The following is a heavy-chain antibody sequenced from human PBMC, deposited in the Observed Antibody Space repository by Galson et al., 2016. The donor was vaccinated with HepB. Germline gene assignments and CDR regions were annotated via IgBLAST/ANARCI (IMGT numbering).Heavy chain of an antibody. D-gene: IGHD1-26*01. J-gene: IGHJ4*02. CDR1: GFTLSNYW. CDR2: INPGGSTT. CDR3: ARDFDISGDY. V-gene: IGHV3-74*01. Sequence: SLRLSCAASGFTLSNYWIHWVRQAPGKGLVWVSRINPGGSTTGFADSVKGRFTISRDNAKNTVYLYMDSLRAEDTGVYYCARDFDISGDYWGQGTLVTVSS.